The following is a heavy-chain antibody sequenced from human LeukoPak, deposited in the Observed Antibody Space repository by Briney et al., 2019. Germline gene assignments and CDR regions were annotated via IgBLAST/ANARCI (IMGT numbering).Heavy chain of an antibody. D-gene: IGHD2-2*01. CDR2: ISYDGSNK. CDR1: GFTFSSYA. Sequence: GGSLRLSCAASGFTFSSYAMHWVRQAPGKGLEWVAVISYDGSNKYYADSVKGRFTISRGNSKNTLYLQMNSLRAEDTAVYYCARDYCSSTSCYGMDVWGQGTTVTVSS. J-gene: IGHJ6*01. CDR3: ARDYCSSTSCYGMDV. V-gene: IGHV3-30*04.